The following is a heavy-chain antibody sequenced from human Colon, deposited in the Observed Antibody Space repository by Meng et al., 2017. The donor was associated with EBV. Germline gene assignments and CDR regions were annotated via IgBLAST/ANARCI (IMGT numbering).Heavy chain of an antibody. Sequence: QVRLQESGPXLVKPXXXLSLTCTVSGGSISSGDYYWSWIRQPPGKGLEWIGEIYHSGRTNYNPSVKSRVSMSVDKSQNHFSLRLGSVTAADTAVYYCTTLYGDSISWGQGTLVTVSS. CDR2: IYHSGRT. J-gene: IGHJ4*02. V-gene: IGHV4-30-4*03. CDR1: GGSISSGDYY. D-gene: IGHD4-17*01. CDR3: TTLYGDSIS.